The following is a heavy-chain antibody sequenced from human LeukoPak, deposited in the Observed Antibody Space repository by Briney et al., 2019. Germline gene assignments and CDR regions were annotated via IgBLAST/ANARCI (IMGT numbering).Heavy chain of an antibody. CDR3: AKDRYSYAFEYSDS. Sequence: GGSLKLSCAASGFTFSSYGMHWVRQAPGKGLDWVAVISNDGSKKYYADSVKGRFTISRDNSKNTLSLLLSSLRAEDTAVYYCAKDRYSYAFEYSDSWGQGTLVTVSS. CDR2: ISNDGSKK. V-gene: IGHV3-30*18. J-gene: IGHJ4*02. CDR1: GFTFSSYG. D-gene: IGHD5-18*01.